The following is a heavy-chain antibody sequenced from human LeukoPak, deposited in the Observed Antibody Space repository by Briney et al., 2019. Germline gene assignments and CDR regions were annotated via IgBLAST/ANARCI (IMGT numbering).Heavy chain of an antibody. V-gene: IGHV1-8*01. CDR1: GYTFTSYD. J-gene: IGHJ4*02. Sequence: WASVKVSCKASGYTFTSYDINWVRRATGQGLEWMGWMNPNTGNTGYAQKFQGRVTMTRDTSIGTAYMELSSLRSEDTAVYYCARGVTPIQEYYFDYWGQGTLVTVSS. CDR3: ARGVTPIQEYYFDY. D-gene: IGHD1-14*01. CDR2: MNPNTGNT.